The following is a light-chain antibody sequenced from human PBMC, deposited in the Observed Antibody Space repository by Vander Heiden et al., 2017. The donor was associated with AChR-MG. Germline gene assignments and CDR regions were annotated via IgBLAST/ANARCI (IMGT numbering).Light chain of an antibody. V-gene: IGLV1-44*01. Sequence: QSALTQPPSVSATPGQRVTISCSGSDSNIGSHVVSWFQQFPTTAPKLLISANNHRPSGVPDRFSGSKSGTSASLAISGLQSEDEADYYCATWDDSLNGHVVFGGGTKVTVL. CDR2: ANN. J-gene: IGLJ2*01. CDR1: DSNIGSHV. CDR3: ATWDDSLNGHVV.